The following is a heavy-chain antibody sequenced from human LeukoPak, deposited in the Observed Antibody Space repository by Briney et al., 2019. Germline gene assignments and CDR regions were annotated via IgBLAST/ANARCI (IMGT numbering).Heavy chain of an antibody. J-gene: IGHJ4*02. CDR1: GGSISSSNW. CDR2: IYHSGST. D-gene: IGHD3-22*01. CDR3: AREGYDSSGYCFDY. V-gene: IGHV4-4*02. Sequence: SGTLSLTCAVSGGSISSSNWWSWVRQPPGKGLEWIGEIYHSGSTNYNPSLKSRVTISVDKSKNQFSLKLSSVTAADTAVYYCAREGYDSSGYCFDYWGQGTLVTVSS.